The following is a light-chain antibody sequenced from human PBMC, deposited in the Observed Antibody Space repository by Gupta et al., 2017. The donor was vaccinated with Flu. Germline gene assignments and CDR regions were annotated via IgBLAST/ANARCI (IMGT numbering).Light chain of an antibody. J-gene: IGLJ2*01. V-gene: IGLV2-14*01. CDR1: DTDVGTYKF. CDR2: DVT. CDR3: TSYTASNTLL. Sequence: QSALTQPASVSASPGQSITISCTGTDTDVGTYKFVSWYQHRPGKAPKLLIYDVTSRPSGISSRFSGSKSHNTASLTISGLQSDDEADYYCTSYTASNTLLFGGGTKLTVL.